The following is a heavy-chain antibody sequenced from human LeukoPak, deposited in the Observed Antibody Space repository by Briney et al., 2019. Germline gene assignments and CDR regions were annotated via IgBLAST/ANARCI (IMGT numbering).Heavy chain of an antibody. CDR2: IYASGST. V-gene: IGHV4-4*07. D-gene: IGHD6-19*01. CDR3: ARDRSSGWDDAFDI. Sequence: SETLSLTCTVSGVSINSYYWSWIRQPAGKGLEWIGRIYASGSTNYNPSLMSRITMSVDRSKNQFSLKLNSATAADTAVCYCARDRSSGWDDAFDIWGQGTMVTVSS. J-gene: IGHJ3*02. CDR1: GVSINSYY.